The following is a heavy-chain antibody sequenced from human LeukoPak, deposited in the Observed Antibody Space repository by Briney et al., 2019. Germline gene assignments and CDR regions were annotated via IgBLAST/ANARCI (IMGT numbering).Heavy chain of an antibody. Sequence: GGSLRLSCAASGFTVSSNYMSWVRQAPGKGLEWVSVIHSGGSTYYADSVKGRFTISRDNSKNTLYLQMNSLRAEDTAVYYCARGSVGYPTYYFDYWGQGTLVTVSS. CDR1: GFTVSSNY. J-gene: IGHJ4*02. CDR2: IHSGGST. V-gene: IGHV3-53*01. CDR3: ARGSVGYPTYYFDY. D-gene: IGHD4-23*01.